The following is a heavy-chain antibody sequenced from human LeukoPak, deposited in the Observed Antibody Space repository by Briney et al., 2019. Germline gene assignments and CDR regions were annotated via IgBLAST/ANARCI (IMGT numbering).Heavy chain of an antibody. D-gene: IGHD6-6*01. Sequence: GGSLRLSCAASGFTFSSYWMHWVRQAPGKGLEWVANIKQDGSETYYVGSVKGRFTISRDNSKNTLYLQMNSLRAEDTAVYYCAPPVVKAARPPADAFDIWGQGTMVTVSS. CDR1: GFTFSSYW. V-gene: IGHV3-7*01. CDR2: IKQDGSET. J-gene: IGHJ3*02. CDR3: APPVVKAARPPADAFDI.